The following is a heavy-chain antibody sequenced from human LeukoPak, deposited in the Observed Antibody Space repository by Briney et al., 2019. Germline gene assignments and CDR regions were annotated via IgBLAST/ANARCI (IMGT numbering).Heavy chain of an antibody. CDR1: GGSFSGYY. Sequence: IPSETLSLTCAVYGGSFSGYYWSWIRQPPGKGLEWIGSIYHSGSTYYNPSLKSRVTISVDTSKNQFSLKLSSVTAADTAVFYCARGEYSYDSSGYRYYSYYYMDVWGKGITVTISS. D-gene: IGHD3-22*01. V-gene: IGHV4-34*01. CDR3: ARGEYSYDSSGYRYYSYYYMDV. CDR2: IYHSGST. J-gene: IGHJ6*03.